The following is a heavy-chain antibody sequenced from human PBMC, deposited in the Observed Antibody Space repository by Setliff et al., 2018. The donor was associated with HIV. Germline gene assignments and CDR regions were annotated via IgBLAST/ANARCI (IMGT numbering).Heavy chain of an antibody. CDR3: ATKVYCTNGVCLDAFDI. CDR1: GYTFTGYF. CDR2: IIPNSAGT. Sequence: ASVKVSCKASGYTFTGYFIHWVRQAPGQGLEWMGRIIPNSAGTNYAQKFQGRVTVTRDTSISTAYMELSRLRSDDTAVYYCATKVYCTNGVCLDAFDIWGQGTMVTV. V-gene: IGHV1-2*06. J-gene: IGHJ3*02. D-gene: IGHD2-8*01.